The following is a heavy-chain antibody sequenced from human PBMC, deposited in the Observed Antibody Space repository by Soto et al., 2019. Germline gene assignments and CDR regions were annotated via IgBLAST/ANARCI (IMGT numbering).Heavy chain of an antibody. D-gene: IGHD6-19*01. V-gene: IGHV5-51*01. CDR1: GYSFTSYW. J-gene: IGHJ4*02. CDR2: IYPGDSDT. CDR3: ARLFDTSGWYDY. Sequence: GESLKISCKGSGYSFTSYWIGWVRQMPGKGLERMGIIYPGDSDTRYSPSFQGQVAISADKSITTTYLQWSSLKASDTAIYYCARLFDTSGWYDYWGQGTLVTVSS.